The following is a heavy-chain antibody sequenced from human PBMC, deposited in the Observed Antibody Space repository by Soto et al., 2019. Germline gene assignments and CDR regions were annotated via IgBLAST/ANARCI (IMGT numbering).Heavy chain of an antibody. CDR2: IKSKTDGGTV. D-gene: IGHD1-26*01. J-gene: IGHJ4*02. CDR3: TTAERGGSYYSDY. Sequence: EVQLVESGGGLVRPGESLRLSCAASGFTFTSAWINWVRQAPGKGLEWAGRIKSKTDGGTVDYGAPVKGRFTISRDDSKTTAYLQMNSLRNEDTAMYYCTTAERGGSYYSDYWGQGTLVTVSS. CDR1: GFTFTSAW. V-gene: IGHV3-15*07.